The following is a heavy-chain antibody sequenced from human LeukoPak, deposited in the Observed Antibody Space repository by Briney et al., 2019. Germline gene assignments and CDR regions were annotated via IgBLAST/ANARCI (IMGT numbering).Heavy chain of an antibody. J-gene: IGHJ4*02. CDR1: GYTFTGYY. CDR3: ARAQGGYSGYATYYFDY. V-gene: IGHV1-2*02. CDR2: INPNSGGT. D-gene: IGHD5-12*01. Sequence: ASVKVSCKASGYTFTGYYMHWVRQAPGQGLEWMGWINPNSGGTNYAQKFQGRVTMTRDTSISTAYMELSRLRSDDTAVYYCARAQGGYSGYATYYFDYWGQGTLVTVSS.